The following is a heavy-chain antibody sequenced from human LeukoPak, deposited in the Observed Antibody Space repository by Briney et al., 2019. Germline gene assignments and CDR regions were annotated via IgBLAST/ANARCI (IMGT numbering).Heavy chain of an antibody. CDR2: IYPGDSDT. J-gene: IGHJ4*02. Sequence: GESLKISCKGSGYSFTSYWIGWVRQMPGKGLEWMGIIYPGDSDTRYSPSFQGQVTISADKSTSTAYLQWSSLKASDTAMYYCARQYYYDSSGSKNFDYWGQGTLVTVSS. CDR1: GYSFTSYW. D-gene: IGHD3-22*01. V-gene: IGHV5-51*01. CDR3: ARQYYYDSSGSKNFDY.